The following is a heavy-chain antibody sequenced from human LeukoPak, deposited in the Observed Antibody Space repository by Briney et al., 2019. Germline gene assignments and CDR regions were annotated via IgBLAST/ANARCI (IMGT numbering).Heavy chain of an antibody. CDR1: GYTFTSYG. CDR3: ARPQGVYSGYDYRFDP. Sequence: ASVKVSCKASGYTFTSYGISWLRQAPGQGLEWMGWISAYNGNTNYAQKLQGRVTMTTDTSPSKAYMELRRLTSDDTAVYYCARPQGVYSGYDYRFDPWGQGTLVTVSS. D-gene: IGHD5-12*01. CDR2: ISAYNGNT. V-gene: IGHV1-18*01. J-gene: IGHJ5*02.